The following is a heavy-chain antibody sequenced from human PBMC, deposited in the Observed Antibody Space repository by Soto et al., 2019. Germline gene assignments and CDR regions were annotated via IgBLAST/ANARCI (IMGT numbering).Heavy chain of an antibody. D-gene: IGHD4-17*01. CDR1: GFTFSSYA. J-gene: IGHJ4*02. CDR3: ARDYGADY. V-gene: IGHV3-21*01. CDR2: ISGSGGNT. Sequence: GGSLRFSCATSGFTFSSYAMTWVRQAPGKGLEWVSGISGSGGNTYYADSVKGRFTISRDNAKNSLYLQMNSLRAEDTAVYYCARDYGADYWGQGTLVTVSS.